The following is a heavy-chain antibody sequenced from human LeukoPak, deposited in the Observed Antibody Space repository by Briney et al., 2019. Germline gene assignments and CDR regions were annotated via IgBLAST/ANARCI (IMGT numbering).Heavy chain of an antibody. CDR3: ARADYDSSGYYVYGVY. CDR1: GYTFTGYY. V-gene: IGHV1-2*02. J-gene: IGHJ4*02. Sequence: ASVKVSCKASGYTFTGYYMHWVRQAPGQGLEWMGWINPNSGGTNYAQKFQGRVTMTRDTSISTAYMELSRLRSDDTAVYYCARADYDSSGYYVYGVYWGQGTLVTVSS. D-gene: IGHD3-22*01. CDR2: INPNSGGT.